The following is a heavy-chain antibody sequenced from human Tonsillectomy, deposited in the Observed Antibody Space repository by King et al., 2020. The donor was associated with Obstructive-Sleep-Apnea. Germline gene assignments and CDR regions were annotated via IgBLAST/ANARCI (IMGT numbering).Heavy chain of an antibody. Sequence: VPLQESGPGLVKPSETLSLTCTVSGGSISSYYWSWIRQPPGKGLEWIGYIYYSGSTNYNPSLKSRVTISVDTSKNQFSLKLSSVTAADTAVYYCARAPPGMITFGGVIVRDWYFDLWGRGTLVTVSS. CDR3: ARAPPGMITFGGVIVRDWYFDL. CDR1: GGSISSYY. CDR2: IYYSGST. J-gene: IGHJ2*01. V-gene: IGHV4-59*01. D-gene: IGHD3-16*02.